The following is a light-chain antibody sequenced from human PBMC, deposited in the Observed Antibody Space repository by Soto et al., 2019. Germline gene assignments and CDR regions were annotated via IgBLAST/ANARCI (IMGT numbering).Light chain of an antibody. V-gene: IGKV1-39*01. CDR3: QQSYSSPPT. J-gene: IGKJ1*01. CDR2: AAS. CDR1: QSIRNH. Sequence: IQVTQSPSSLSASVEDRVIITCRASQSIRNHLNWYQQKPGKAPKLLIFAASSLQSGVPSRFSGSRSGPDFTLTISSLQPEDFATYYCQQSYSSPPTFGQGTKVDI.